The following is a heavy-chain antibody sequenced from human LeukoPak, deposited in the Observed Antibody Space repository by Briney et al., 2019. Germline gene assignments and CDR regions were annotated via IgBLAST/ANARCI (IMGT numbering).Heavy chain of an antibody. V-gene: IGHV3-23*01. D-gene: IGHD2-15*01. CDR1: GFTFSSYA. CDR3: AKPSDIVVVVAAFDY. CDR2: ISGSGGST. J-gene: IGHJ4*02. Sequence: GGSLRLSCAASGFTFSSYAMSWVRQAPGKGLEWVSAISGSGGSTFYADSVKGRFTISRDNSKNTLYLQMNSLRAEDTAVYYCAKPSDIVVVVAAFDYWGQGTLVTVSS.